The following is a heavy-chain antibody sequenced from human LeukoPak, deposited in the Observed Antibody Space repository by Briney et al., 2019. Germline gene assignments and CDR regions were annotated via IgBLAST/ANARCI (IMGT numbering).Heavy chain of an antibody. CDR2: ISGRGGRT. Sequence: GGSLRLSCAASGFTLSSYAMIGLRHAPGKGRECVSPISGRGGRTYYADSVQGRFTISRDNSKNTLYLQMNSLRAEDTAVYYCAKDLDYYGSRDWFDPWGQGTMVTVSS. V-gene: IGHV3-23*01. CDR3: AKDLDYYGSRDWFDP. D-gene: IGHD3-10*01. CDR1: GFTLSSYA. J-gene: IGHJ5*02.